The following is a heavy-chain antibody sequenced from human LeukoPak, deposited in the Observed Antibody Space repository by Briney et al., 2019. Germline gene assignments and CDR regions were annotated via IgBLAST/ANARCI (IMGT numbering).Heavy chain of an antibody. CDR1: GGSFSGYY. V-gene: IGHV4-34*01. Sequence: SENLSLTCAVYGGSFSGYYWSWIRQPPGKGLEWIGEINHSGSTNYNPSLKSRATISVDTSKNQFSLKLSSVTAADTAVYYCARVRGYCSSTSCYPYYYYYYMDVWGKGTTVTVSS. CDR2: INHSGST. J-gene: IGHJ6*03. CDR3: ARVRGYCSSTSCYPYYYYYYMDV. D-gene: IGHD2-2*01.